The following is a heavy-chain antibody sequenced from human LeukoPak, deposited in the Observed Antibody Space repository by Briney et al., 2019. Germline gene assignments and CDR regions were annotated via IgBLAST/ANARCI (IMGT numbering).Heavy chain of an antibody. Sequence: PGGSLRLSCAASGFTFSSYGMHWVRQAPGKGLEWVAFIRYDGSNKYYADSVKARFTLSRGNSKNTMYLQMNTLRAEDTAVYYCATGYSSGWYGRLVYWGQGTLVTVSS. CDR1: GFTFSSYG. J-gene: IGHJ4*02. V-gene: IGHV3-30*02. CDR3: ATGYSSGWYGRLVY. D-gene: IGHD6-19*01. CDR2: IRYDGSNK.